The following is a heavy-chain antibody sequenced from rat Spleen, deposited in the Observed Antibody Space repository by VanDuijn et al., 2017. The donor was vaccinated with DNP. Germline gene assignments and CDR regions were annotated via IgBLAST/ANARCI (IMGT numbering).Heavy chain of an antibody. CDR3: VTRRKYGGYDY. D-gene: IGHD1-11*01. CDR2: IIYDGSHT. J-gene: IGHJ2*01. V-gene: IGHV5-7*01. Sequence: EVQLVESGGGLVQPGRSMKLSCAASGFSFSDSAMAWVRQSPKMGLEWVATIIYDGSHTFYRDSVQGRFIISRDNAKTTLNLQMDSLRSEDTATYYCVTRRKYGGYDYWGQGVMVTVSS. CDR1: GFSFSDSA.